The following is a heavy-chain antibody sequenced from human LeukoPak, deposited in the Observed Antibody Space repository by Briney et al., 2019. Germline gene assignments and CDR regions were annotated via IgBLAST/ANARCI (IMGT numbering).Heavy chain of an antibody. V-gene: IGHV4-4*02. CDR1: GGSISSSNW. Sequence: SETLSLTCAVSGGSISSSNWWSWVRQPPGKGLEWIGEIYHSGSTNYNPSLKSRVTISVDKSKNQFSLKLSSVTAADTAVYYCASTSDYGSGSYYEFGHDYWGQGTLVTVSS. CDR3: ASTSDYGSGSYYEFGHDY. CDR2: IYHSGST. J-gene: IGHJ4*02. D-gene: IGHD3-10*01.